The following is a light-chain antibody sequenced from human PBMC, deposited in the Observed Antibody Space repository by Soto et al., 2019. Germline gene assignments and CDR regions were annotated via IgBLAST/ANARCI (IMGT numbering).Light chain of an antibody. CDR1: QSVSSY. Sequence: EIVLTQSPATLSLSPGERATLSCRASQSVSSYLAWYQQKPGQAPRLLLYDASNRATGIPARFSGSGSGTDFTLTISSLEPEDFAVYYCQHRSNWPTFGQGTRLEIK. V-gene: IGKV3-11*01. J-gene: IGKJ5*01. CDR3: QHRSNWPT. CDR2: DAS.